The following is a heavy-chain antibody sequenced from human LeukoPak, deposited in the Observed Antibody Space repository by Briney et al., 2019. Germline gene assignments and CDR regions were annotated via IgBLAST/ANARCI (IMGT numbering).Heavy chain of an antibody. CDR2: ISGSGGRT. CDR1: GFTFSSYT. CDR3: AMRPFDY. J-gene: IGHJ4*02. Sequence: PGGSLRLSCAASGFTFSSYTMSWVRQTPGKGLEWVSAISGSGGRTYFADSVKGRFTISRDNSKSTLYLQMSILGAEDTAVYYCAMRPFDYWGQGTLVTVSS. V-gene: IGHV3-23*01.